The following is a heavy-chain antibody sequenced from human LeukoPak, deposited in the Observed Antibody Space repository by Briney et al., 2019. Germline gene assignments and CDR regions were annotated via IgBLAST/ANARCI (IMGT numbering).Heavy chain of an antibody. J-gene: IGHJ2*01. Sequence: SETLSLTCTVYGGSFSGYYWSWIRQPPGKGLEWIGEINHSGSTNYNPSLKSRVTISVDTSKNQFSLKLSSVTAADTAVYYCARGRYFDLWGRGTLVTVSS. CDR3: ARGRYFDL. CDR2: INHSGST. CDR1: GGSFSGYY. V-gene: IGHV4-34*01.